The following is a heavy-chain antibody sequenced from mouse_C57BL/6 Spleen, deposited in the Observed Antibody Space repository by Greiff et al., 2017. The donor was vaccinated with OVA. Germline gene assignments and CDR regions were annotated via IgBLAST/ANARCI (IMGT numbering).Heavy chain of an antibody. CDR2: ISGGGGNT. V-gene: IGHV5-9*01. CDR3: ARFGALLRSPYAMDY. J-gene: IGHJ4*01. Sequence: EVQGVESGGGLVKPGGSLKLSCAASGFTFSSYTMSWVRQTPGKRLEWVATISGGGGNTYYPDSVKGRFTISRDNAKNTLYLQMSSLRSEDTALYYCARFGALLRSPYAMDYWGQGTSVTVSS. D-gene: IGHD1-1*01. CDR1: GFTFSSYT.